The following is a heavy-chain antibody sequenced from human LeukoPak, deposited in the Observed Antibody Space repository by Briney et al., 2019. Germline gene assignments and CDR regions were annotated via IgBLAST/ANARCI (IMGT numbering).Heavy chain of an antibody. Sequence: SVKVSCKASGGTFSRYASSWVRQAPGQGLEWMGRIIHIRGIANYAQKLQGRVTITEDKSTSTAYMELSSLRSEDTAVYYCARAGPPGDYADRFDYWGQGTLVTVSS. V-gene: IGHV1-69*04. D-gene: IGHD4-17*01. CDR2: IIHIRGIA. CDR1: GGTFSRYA. CDR3: ARAGPPGDYADRFDY. J-gene: IGHJ4*02.